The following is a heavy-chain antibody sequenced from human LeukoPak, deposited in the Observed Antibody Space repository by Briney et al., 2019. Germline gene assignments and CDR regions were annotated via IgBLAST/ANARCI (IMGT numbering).Heavy chain of an antibody. CDR1: GGSFSGYY. CDR3: ARGLTDFDY. Sequence: SETLSLTCAVYGGSFSGYYWSWIRQPPGKGLEWIGEINHSGSTNYNPSLKSRVTISVDTSKNQFSLKLSSATAADTAVYYCARGLTDFDYWGQGTLVTVSS. V-gene: IGHV4-34*01. J-gene: IGHJ4*02. CDR2: INHSGST. D-gene: IGHD2-21*02.